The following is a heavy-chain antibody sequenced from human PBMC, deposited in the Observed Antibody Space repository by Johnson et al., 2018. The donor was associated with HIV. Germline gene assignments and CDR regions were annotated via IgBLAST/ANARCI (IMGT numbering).Heavy chain of an antibody. CDR3: AKPRSRWLEVAFDI. D-gene: IGHD3-10*01. J-gene: IGHJ3*02. V-gene: IGHV3-9*01. CDR2: ISWNSGSI. Sequence: VESGGGLVQPGRSLRLSCAASGFTFDDYAMHWVRQAPGKGLEWVSGISWNSGSIGYADSVKGRFTISRDNAKNSLYLQMNSLRAEDTALYYCAKPRSRWLEVAFDIWGQGTMVTVSS. CDR1: GFTFDDYA.